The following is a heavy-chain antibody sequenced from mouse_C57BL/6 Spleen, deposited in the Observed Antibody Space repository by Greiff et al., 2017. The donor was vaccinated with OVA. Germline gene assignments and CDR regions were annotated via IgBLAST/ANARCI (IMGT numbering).Heavy chain of an antibody. CDR3: GRRRAGKGYFDY. CDR1: GYTFTSYD. V-gene: IGHV1-85*01. Sequence: QVQLQQSGPELVKPGASVKLSCKASGYTFTSYDINWVKQRPGQGLEWIGWIYPSDGSTNYNEKFKGKATLTVDTSSSTAYMELHSMSSEDAADYCCGRRRAGKGYFDYWGQGTTLTVSS. J-gene: IGHJ2*01. CDR2: IYPSDGST. D-gene: IGHD4-1*01.